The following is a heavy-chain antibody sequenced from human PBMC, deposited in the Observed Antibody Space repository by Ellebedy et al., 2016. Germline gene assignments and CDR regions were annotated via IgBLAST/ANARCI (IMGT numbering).Heavy chain of an antibody. CDR1: GFTFSSYA. Sequence: GESLKISCAASGFTFSSYAMSWVRQAPGKGLEWVSAISGSGGSTYYADSVKGRFTISRDNSKNTLYLQMNSLRAEDTAVYYCARDRYYGSSGLFDYWGQGTLVTVSS. D-gene: IGHD3-22*01. CDR3: ARDRYYGSSGLFDY. V-gene: IGHV3-23*01. J-gene: IGHJ4*02. CDR2: ISGSGGST.